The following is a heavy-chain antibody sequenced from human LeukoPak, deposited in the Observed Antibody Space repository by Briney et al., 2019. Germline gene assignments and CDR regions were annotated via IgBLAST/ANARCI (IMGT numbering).Heavy chain of an antibody. Sequence: ASVKVSCKVSGYTLTELSMHWVRQAPGKGLEWMGGFDPEDGETIYAQKFQGRVTMTRDTSISAAYMELSRLRSDDTAVYYCARSKGGLYYDFWSGYYTGKDYYYGMDVWGQGTTVTVSS. CDR2: FDPEDGET. V-gene: IGHV1-24*01. CDR3: ARSKGGLYYDFWSGYYTGKDYYYGMDV. J-gene: IGHJ6*02. D-gene: IGHD3-3*01. CDR1: GYTLTELS.